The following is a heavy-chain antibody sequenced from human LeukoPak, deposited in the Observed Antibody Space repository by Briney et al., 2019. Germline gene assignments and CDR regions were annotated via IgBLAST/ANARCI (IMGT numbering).Heavy chain of an antibody. V-gene: IGHV3-48*03. CDR3: ARVDIWDYYDSSGYYYDY. D-gene: IGHD3-22*01. J-gene: IGHJ4*02. Sequence: GGSLRLSCAASGFTFSSYEMNWVRQAPGKGLEWVSYISSSGSSIYYADSVKGRFTISRDNAKNSLYLQMNSLRAEDTAVHYCARVDIWDYYDSSGYYYDYWGQGTLVTVSS. CDR1: GFTFSSYE. CDR2: ISSSGSSI.